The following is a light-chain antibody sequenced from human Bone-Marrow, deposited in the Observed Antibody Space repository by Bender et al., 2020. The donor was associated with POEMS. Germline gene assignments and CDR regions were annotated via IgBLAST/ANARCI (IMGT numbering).Light chain of an antibody. CDR2: EVT. CDR1: SSDFGFHNS. Sequence: QSALAQPRSVSGSPGQSVTISCTGNSSDFGFHNSVSWYQQNPGRAPKLIIYEVTERPSGVPDRFSGSKSGNTASLTISGLQAEDEADYYCSSSTGSTSVIFGGGTTVTVL. CDR3: SSSTGSTSVI. J-gene: IGLJ2*01. V-gene: IGLV2-11*01.